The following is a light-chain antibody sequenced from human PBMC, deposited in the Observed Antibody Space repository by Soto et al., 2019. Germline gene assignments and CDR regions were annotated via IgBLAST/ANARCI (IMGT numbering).Light chain of an antibody. CDR2: GAS. CDR1: QSVSSSY. V-gene: IGKV3D-7*01. Sequence: PGERVTLSCRASQSVSSSYLTWYQQKPGQAPRLLIYGASTRATSIPARFSGSGSGTDFTLTISSLQPEDFATYYCQQSYSTPRTFGQGTKVDI. J-gene: IGKJ1*01. CDR3: QQSYSTPRT.